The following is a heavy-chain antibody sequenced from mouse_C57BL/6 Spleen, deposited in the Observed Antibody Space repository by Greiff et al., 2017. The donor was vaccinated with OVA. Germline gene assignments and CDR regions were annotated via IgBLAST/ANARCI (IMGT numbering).Heavy chain of an antibody. V-gene: IGHV1-26*01. CDR3: AKRGTSDY. D-gene: IGHD3-3*01. CDR1: GYTFTDYY. J-gene: IGHJ2*01. CDR2: INPNNGGT. Sequence: VQLQQSGPELVKPGASVKISCKASGYTFTDYYMNWVKQSHGKSLEWIGDINPNNGGTSYNQKFKGKATLTVDKSSSTAYMELRSLTSEDSAVYYCAKRGTSDYWGQGTTRTVSS.